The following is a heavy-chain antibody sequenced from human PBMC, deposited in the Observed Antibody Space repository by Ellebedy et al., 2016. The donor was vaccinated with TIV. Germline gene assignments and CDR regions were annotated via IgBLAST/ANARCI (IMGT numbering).Heavy chain of an antibody. J-gene: IGHJ6*02. CDR1: GYTFTGYY. CDR3: ARDEEYYDQKAVGYGMDV. CDR2: INPNSGGT. V-gene: IGHV1-2*02. Sequence: ASVKVSCKASGYTFTGYYMHWVRQAPGQGLEWMGWINPNSGGTNYAQKFQGRVTMTRDTSISTAYMELSRLRSDDTAVYYCARDEEYYDQKAVGYGMDVWGQGTTVTVSS. D-gene: IGHD3-22*01.